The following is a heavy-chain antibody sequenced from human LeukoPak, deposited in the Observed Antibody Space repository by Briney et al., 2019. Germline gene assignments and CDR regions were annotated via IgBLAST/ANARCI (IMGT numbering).Heavy chain of an antibody. CDR3: ARAGYYYDSSGFDY. J-gene: IGHJ4*02. CDR1: GGSISSYY. Sequence: PSETLSLTCTVSGGSISSYYWSWIRQPPGKGLEWIGYIYYSGSTNYNPSLKSRVTISVDTSKNQFSLKPSSVTAADTAVYYCARAGYYYDSSGFDYWGQGTLVTVSS. CDR2: IYYSGST. D-gene: IGHD3-22*01. V-gene: IGHV4-59*01.